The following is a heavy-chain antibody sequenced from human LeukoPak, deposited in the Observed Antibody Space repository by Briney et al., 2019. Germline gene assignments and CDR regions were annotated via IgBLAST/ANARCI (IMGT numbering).Heavy chain of an antibody. Sequence: ASVKVSCKASGYTFTGYYMHWVRQVPRQGLEWMGWINPNSGGTNYAQKFQGWVTMTRDTSISTAYMELSRLRSDDTAVYYCARDLKDGGLVVPAAPSHGMDVWGKGTTVTVSS. D-gene: IGHD2-2*01. J-gene: IGHJ6*04. CDR3: ARDLKDGGLVVPAAPSHGMDV. V-gene: IGHV1-2*04. CDR1: GYTFTGYY. CDR2: INPNSGGT.